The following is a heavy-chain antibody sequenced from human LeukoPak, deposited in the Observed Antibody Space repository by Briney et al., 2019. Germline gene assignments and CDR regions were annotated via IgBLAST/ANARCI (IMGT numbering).Heavy chain of an antibody. CDR1: GYSISSGYY. J-gene: IGHJ4*02. Sequence: SETLSLTCTVSGYSISSGYYWGWIRQPPGKGLEWIGSIYHSGSTYYNPSLKSRVTISVDTSKNQFSLKLSPVTAADTAVYYCARDSAHIHEVRFFGYWGQGTLVTVSS. D-gene: IGHD3-3*01. CDR3: ARDSAHIHEVRFFGY. CDR2: IYHSGST. V-gene: IGHV4-38-2*02.